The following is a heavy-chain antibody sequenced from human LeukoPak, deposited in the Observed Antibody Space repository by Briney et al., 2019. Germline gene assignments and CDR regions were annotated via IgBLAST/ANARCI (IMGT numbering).Heavy chain of an antibody. CDR3: ARGSHWYYFDY. CDR1: GITFSSYG. J-gene: IGHJ4*02. V-gene: IGHV3-23*01. CDR2: ISSTGGTT. D-gene: IGHD2-8*02. Sequence: GGSLRLSCAASGITFSSYGMSWVRQAPGKGLEWVSSISSTGGTTYYADSVKGRFTISRDNSKNTLYLQMNSLRAEDTAVYYCARGSHWYYFDYWGQGTLVTVSS.